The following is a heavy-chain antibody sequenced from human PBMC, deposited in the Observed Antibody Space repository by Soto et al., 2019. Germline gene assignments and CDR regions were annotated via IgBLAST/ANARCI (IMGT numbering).Heavy chain of an antibody. V-gene: IGHV3-21*01. CDR2: ISSSSSYI. CDR1: GFTFSSYS. D-gene: IGHD3-16*01. Sequence: SLILSCAASGFTFSSYSMNWVRQAPGKGLEWVSSISSSSSYIYYADSVKGRFTISRDNAKNSLYLQMNSLRAEDTAVYYCARDLGSGYGMHVCGQGTTVTVS. CDR3: ARDLGSGYGMHV. J-gene: IGHJ6*02.